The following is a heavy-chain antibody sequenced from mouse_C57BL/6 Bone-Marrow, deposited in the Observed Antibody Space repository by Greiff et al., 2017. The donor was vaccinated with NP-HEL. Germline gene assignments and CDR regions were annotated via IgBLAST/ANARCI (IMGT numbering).Heavy chain of an antibody. CDR3: TREGRSEDWYFDV. CDR1: GFTFSSYA. J-gene: IGHJ1*03. Sequence: EVMLVESGEGLVKPGGSLKLSCAASGFTFSSYAMSWVRQTPEKRLEWVAYISSGGDYIYYADTVKGRFTISRDNARNTLYLQMSSLKSEDTAMYYWTREGRSEDWYFDVWGTGTTVTVSS. D-gene: IGHD6-1*01. V-gene: IGHV5-9-1*02. CDR2: ISSGGDYI.